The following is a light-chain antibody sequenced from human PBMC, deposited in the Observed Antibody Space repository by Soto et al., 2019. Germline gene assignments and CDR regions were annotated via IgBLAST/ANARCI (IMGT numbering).Light chain of an antibody. CDR1: QSISSY. J-gene: IGKJ2*01. CDR3: QQSYSTPPYT. V-gene: IGKV1-39*01. CDR2: AAS. Sequence: DIQMTQSPSSLSASVGDRVTITCRASQSISSYLNWHQQKPGIAPKLLIYAASSLQSGVPSRFSGSGSGRDFSLTIRSLEPEDFATYYCQQSYSTPPYTFGQGTKLEIK.